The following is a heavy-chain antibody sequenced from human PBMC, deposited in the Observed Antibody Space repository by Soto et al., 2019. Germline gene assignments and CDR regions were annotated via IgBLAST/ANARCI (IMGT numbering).Heavy chain of an antibody. D-gene: IGHD2-2*01. CDR3: ASAPYCTSTACYWYFDL. CDR2: ISSSSSYT. Sequence: QVQLVESGGGLVKPGGSLRVSCEASGFTFSDYYRSWIRQTPGKGLEWVSYISSSSSYTHYADSVKGRFTISRDNAKNSLYLQMNSLRVEDTAVYYCASAPYCTSTACYWYFDLWGRGTLVTVSS. V-gene: IGHV3-11*05. CDR1: GFTFSDYY. J-gene: IGHJ2*01.